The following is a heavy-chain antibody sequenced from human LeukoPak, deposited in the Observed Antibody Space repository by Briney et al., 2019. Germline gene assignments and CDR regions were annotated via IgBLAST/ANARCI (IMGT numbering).Heavy chain of an antibody. CDR1: GFTVSSNY. CDR3: ARETRAYSYGLDY. D-gene: IGHD5-18*01. Sequence: GGSLRLSCAASGFTVSSNYMSWVRQAPGKGLEWVSVIYSGGSTYYADSVKGRFTISRDNSKNTLYLQMNSLRAEDTAVYYCARETRAYSYGLDYWGQGTLVTVSS. J-gene: IGHJ4*02. CDR2: IYSGGST. V-gene: IGHV3-66*01.